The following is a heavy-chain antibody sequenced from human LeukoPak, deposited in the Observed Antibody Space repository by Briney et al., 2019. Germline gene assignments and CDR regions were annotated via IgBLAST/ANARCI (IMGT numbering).Heavy chain of an antibody. Sequence: GASVKVSCKASGYTFTSYGISWVRQAPGQGLEWMGWISAYNGNTNYAQKLQGRVTMTTDTSMSTAYMELRSLRSDDTAVYYCARDGTMVRGVADYYYGMDVWGQGTTVTVSS. CDR3: ARDGTMVRGVADYYYGMDV. CDR1: GYTFTSYG. D-gene: IGHD3-10*01. V-gene: IGHV1-18*01. J-gene: IGHJ6*02. CDR2: ISAYNGNT.